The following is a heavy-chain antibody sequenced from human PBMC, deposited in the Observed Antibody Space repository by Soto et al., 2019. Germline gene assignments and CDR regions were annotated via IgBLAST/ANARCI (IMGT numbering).Heavy chain of an antibody. CDR3: ARVLEYSSSRWFDP. CDR1: GGSISSGDYY. CDR2: IYYSGST. J-gene: IGHJ5*02. D-gene: IGHD6-6*01. Sequence: SETLSLTCTVSGGSISSGDYYGSWIRQPPGKGLEWIGYIYYSGSTYYNPSLKSRVTISVDTSKNQFSLKLSSVTAADTAVYYCARVLEYSSSRWFDPWGQGTLVPVSS. V-gene: IGHV4-30-4*01.